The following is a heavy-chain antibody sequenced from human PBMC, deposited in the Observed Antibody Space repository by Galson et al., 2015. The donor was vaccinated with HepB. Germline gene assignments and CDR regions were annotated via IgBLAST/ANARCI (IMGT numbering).Heavy chain of an antibody. Sequence: SMRLSCAASGFTFSSYSMNWVRQAPGKGLVWVSRINSDGSSISYADSGQGRFTISRDNAKNTLNLQMNSLRAEDTAVYYCAREFVAVAGRNSDAFDIWGQGTMVTVSS. CDR3: AREFVAVAGRNSDAFDI. D-gene: IGHD6-19*01. J-gene: IGHJ3*02. CDR1: GFTFSSYS. V-gene: IGHV3-74*01. CDR2: INSDGSSI.